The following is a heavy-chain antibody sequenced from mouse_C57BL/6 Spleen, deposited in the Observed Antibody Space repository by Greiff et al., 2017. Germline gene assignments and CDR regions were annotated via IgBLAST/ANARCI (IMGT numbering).Heavy chain of an antibody. D-gene: IGHD1-1*01. J-gene: IGHJ3*01. V-gene: IGHV5-4*01. Sequence: EVKLMESGGGLVKPGGSLKLSCAASGFTFSSYAMSWVRQTPEKRLEWVATISDGGSYTYYPDNVKGRFTISRDNAKNNLYLQMSHLKSEDTAMYYCARDDLYGSSPWFAYWGQGTLVTVSA. CDR1: GFTFSSYA. CDR3: ARDDLYGSSPWFAY. CDR2: ISDGGSYT.